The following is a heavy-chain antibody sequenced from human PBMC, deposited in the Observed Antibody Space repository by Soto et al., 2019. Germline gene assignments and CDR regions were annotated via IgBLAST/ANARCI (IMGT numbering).Heavy chain of an antibody. J-gene: IGHJ6*02. Sequence: QVQLVQSGAEVKKPGSSVKVSCKASGGTFNTYTISWVRQVPGQGLEWMGGIMPLYAKPTYAQPFLGRLTIAADEQTSTVYMEVSSLRSEETALYYCASLNNWSSGDGRIDVWGRGTAVSVSS. CDR1: GGTFNTYT. CDR3: ASLNNWSSGDGRIDV. CDR2: IMPLYAKP. V-gene: IGHV1-69*01. D-gene: IGHD1-26*01.